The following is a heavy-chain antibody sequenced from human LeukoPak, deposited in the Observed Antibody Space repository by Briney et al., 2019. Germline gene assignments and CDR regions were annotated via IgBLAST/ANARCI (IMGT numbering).Heavy chain of an antibody. V-gene: IGHV3-20*04. J-gene: IGHJ3*02. D-gene: IGHD2-21*02. Sequence: GGSLRLSCTASGFTFEDYGMGWVRQAPGKGLEWVSAINWDGGSTGYGDSVEGRFTISRDKPKNSLYLQMTSLRAEDTALYYCARGDEGSFDIWGQGTMVTVSS. CDR3: ARGDEGSFDI. CDR2: INWDGGST. CDR1: GFTFEDYG.